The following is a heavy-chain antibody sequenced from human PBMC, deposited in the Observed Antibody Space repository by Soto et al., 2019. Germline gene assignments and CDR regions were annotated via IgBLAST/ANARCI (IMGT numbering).Heavy chain of an antibody. V-gene: IGHV3-73*01. CDR2: IRSKGNSYAT. Sequence: GGYLRRSCAASGFTFSAYAMHWVRQASGKGLEWVGRIRSKGNSYATSYAASVKGRFTISRDDSKNTAFLQMNSLKTEDTAVYFCTSYDYGDYVIDYWGQGP. CDR1: GFTFSAYA. J-gene: IGHJ4*02. D-gene: IGHD4-17*01. CDR3: TSYDYGDYVIDY.